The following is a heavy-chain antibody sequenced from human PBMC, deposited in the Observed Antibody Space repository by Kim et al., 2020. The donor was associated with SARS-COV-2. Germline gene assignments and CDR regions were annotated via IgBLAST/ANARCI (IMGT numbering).Heavy chain of an antibody. V-gene: IGHV3-7*01. CDR3: ARNLRGVAGTHNWFDP. J-gene: IGHJ5*02. Sequence: GGSLRLSCAASGFTFSSYWMSWVRQAPGKGLEWVANINQDGSEKYYVDSVKGRFTISRDNAKNSLYLQMNSLRAEDTAVYYCARNLRGVAGTHNWFDPWGQGTLVTVSS. CDR2: INQDGSEK. CDR1: GFTFSSYW. D-gene: IGHD6-19*01.